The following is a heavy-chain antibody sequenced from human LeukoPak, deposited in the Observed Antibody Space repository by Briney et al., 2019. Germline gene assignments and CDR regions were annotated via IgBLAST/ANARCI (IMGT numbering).Heavy chain of an antibody. CDR3: ARDVGVWVPYYMDV. Sequence: PSETLSLTCTVSGGSISTSNYYWGWIRQPPGKGLEWIGNIFYSGSTYYSPSLRSRVTISLDTSRNQFSLKLNSVTAADTAAYYCARDVGVWVPYYMDVWGKGTTVTISS. CDR2: IFYSGST. CDR1: GGSISTSNYY. D-gene: IGHD2-21*01. J-gene: IGHJ6*03. V-gene: IGHV4-39*07.